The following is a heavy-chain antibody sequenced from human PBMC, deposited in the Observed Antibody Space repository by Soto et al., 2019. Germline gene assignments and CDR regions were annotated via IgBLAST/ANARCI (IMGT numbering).Heavy chain of an antibody. CDR3: ARLVASETGYGMDV. V-gene: IGHV3-11*04. D-gene: IGHD3-9*01. CDR2: FSSSGYTI. Sequence: HVQLVESGGGLVKPGGALRLSCEASGFTFSGYYMTWIRQAPGKGLEWISYFSSSGYTIRYADSVEGRFTVSRDDAKKTLYLQMNSLRAEDTGVYYCARLVASETGYGMDVWGQGTTVTVSS. CDR1: GFTFSGYY. J-gene: IGHJ6*02.